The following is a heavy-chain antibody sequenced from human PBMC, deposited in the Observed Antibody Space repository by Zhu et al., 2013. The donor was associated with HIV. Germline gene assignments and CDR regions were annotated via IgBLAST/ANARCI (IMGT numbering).Heavy chain of an antibody. CDR3: ARGLKWLQFWYYFDY. V-gene: IGHV1-46*01. CDR1: GYTFTNYY. CDR2: IKPSDGST. Sequence: QVQVVQSGAEVKKPGASVKVSCKASGYTFTNYYMHWVRQAPGQGLEWMGIIKPSDGSTNYAQKFQGRVIMTSDTSTNTVYMNLSSLRSEDTAVYYCARGLKWLQFWYYFDYWGQGTLVTVSS. D-gene: IGHD5-12*01. J-gene: IGHJ4*02.